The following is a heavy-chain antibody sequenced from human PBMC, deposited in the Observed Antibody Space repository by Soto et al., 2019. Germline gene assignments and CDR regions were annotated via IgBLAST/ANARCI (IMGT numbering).Heavy chain of an antibody. CDR3: ARHSVSGWEDYYDGMDV. CDR2: IYPGDSDT. CDR1: GYSFTSYW. V-gene: IGHV5-51*01. Sequence: GEALKISCKGSGYSFTSYWIGWVRQMPGKGLEWMGIIYPGDSDTRYSPPFQGQVTISADKSISTAYLQWSSLKASDTAMYYCARHSVSGWEDYYDGMDVWGQGTTVTVSS. J-gene: IGHJ6*02. D-gene: IGHD6-19*01.